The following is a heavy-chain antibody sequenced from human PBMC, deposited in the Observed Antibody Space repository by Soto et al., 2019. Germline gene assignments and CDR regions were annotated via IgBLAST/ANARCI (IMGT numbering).Heavy chain of an antibody. D-gene: IGHD2-8*01. V-gene: IGHV3-23*01. Sequence: EVQLLESGGGLVQPGGSLRLSCAASGFTFSSYGMHWVRQAPGKGLEWVSGINGGGVTTSYAESVKGRFTISRDNSKNTVYLQMNSLRAEDTAVYYCAKSPRYCTNGLCYPVYCFDYWGQGSLVTVSS. J-gene: IGHJ4*02. CDR3: AKSPRYCTNGLCYPVYCFDY. CDR2: INGGGVTT. CDR1: GFTFSSYG.